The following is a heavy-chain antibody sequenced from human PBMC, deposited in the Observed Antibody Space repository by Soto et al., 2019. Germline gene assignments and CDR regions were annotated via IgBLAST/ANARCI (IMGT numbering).Heavy chain of an antibody. CDR2: INAGNGNT. V-gene: IGHV1-3*01. CDR3: ARDGARITVFGVVYYFDY. D-gene: IGHD3-3*01. CDR1: GYTFRNHA. J-gene: IGHJ4*02. Sequence: ASVQVSCKASGYTFRNHAMHWVRQAPGQRLEWMGWINAGNGNTKYSQNFQGRVAITRDTSASTAYMELRSLRSEDTAVYYCARDGARITVFGVVYYFDYWGQGTLVTVSS.